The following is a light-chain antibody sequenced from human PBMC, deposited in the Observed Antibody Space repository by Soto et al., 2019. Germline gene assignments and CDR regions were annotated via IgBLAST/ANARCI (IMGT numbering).Light chain of an antibody. CDR2: EVS. J-gene: IGLJ1*01. CDR1: SSDVGAYNY. V-gene: IGLV2-8*01. Sequence: QSVLTQSPSASGSPGQSVTISCSGTSSDVGAYNYVSWYQQHPGKAPRLLIYEVSQRPSGVPDRFSGSKSANTASLTVSGLQPEDEADYYCSSYAGTNNLLYVFGTGTKLTVL. CDR3: SSYAGTNNLLYV.